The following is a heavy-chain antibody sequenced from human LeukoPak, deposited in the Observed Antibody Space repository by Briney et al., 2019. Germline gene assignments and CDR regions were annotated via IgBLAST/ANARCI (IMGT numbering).Heavy chain of an antibody. Sequence: SETLSLTCTVSGGSISSGGYYWSWIRQPPGKGLEWIGYIYHSGSTYYNPSLKSRVTISVDRSKNQFSLKLSSVTAAGTAVYYCARVFHPLRDFWGQGTLVTVSS. D-gene: IGHD3-3*01. CDR1: GGSISSGGYY. CDR3: ARVFHPLRDF. CDR2: IYHSGST. J-gene: IGHJ4*02. V-gene: IGHV4-30-2*01.